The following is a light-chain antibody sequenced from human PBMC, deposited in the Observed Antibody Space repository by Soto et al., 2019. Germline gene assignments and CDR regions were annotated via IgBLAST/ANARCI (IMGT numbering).Light chain of an antibody. Sequence: EIVLIDYGDTLSFSPGDRATLSCRASQSVSNNYLAWYQQKPGQAPRLLIYGASNRATGIPDRFSGSGSGTDFTLTISRLETEDFAVYYCQQYGSSGTFGQGTKVDIK. CDR1: QSVSNNY. J-gene: IGKJ1*01. V-gene: IGKV3-20*01. CDR2: GAS. CDR3: QQYGSSGT.